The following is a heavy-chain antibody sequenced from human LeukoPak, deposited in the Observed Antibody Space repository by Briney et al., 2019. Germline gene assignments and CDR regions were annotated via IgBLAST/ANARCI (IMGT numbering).Heavy chain of an antibody. CDR2: IYYSGST. J-gene: IGHJ5*02. D-gene: IGHD1-26*01. CDR3: ARHEYSGSYYGLSWFDP. V-gene: IGHV4-39*01. CDR1: GGSISSSGYY. Sequence: SETLSLTCTVSGGSISSSGYYWGWIRQPPGKGLGWIASIYYSGSTYYNPSLKSRVTISVDTSKNQLSLKLSSLTAADTAVYYCARHEYSGSYYGLSWFDPWGQETLVTGSS.